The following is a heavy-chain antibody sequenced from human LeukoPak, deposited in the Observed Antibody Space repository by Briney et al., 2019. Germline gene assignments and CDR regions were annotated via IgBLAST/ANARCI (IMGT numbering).Heavy chain of an antibody. V-gene: IGHV3-23*01. CDR3: AKRGVVIRVILVGFHKEAYYFDS. J-gene: IGHJ4*02. CDR2: ISGSGGST. D-gene: IGHD3-22*01. Sequence: GGSLRLSCAVSGITVSNYGMSWVRQAPGKGLEWVAGISGSGGSTHYADSVKGRLTISRDNPRNTLYLQMNSLRPEDTAVYFCAKRGVVIRVILVGFHKEAYYFDSWGQGALVTVSS. CDR1: GITVSNYG.